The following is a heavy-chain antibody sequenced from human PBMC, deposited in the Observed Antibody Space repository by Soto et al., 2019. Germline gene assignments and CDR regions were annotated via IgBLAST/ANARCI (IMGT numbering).Heavy chain of an antibody. CDR1: GFTFSSYA. J-gene: IGHJ6*02. CDR2: ISGSGGST. V-gene: IGHV3-23*01. D-gene: IGHD5-18*01. Sequence: GGSLRLSCAASGFTFSSYAMSWVRQAPGKGLEWVSAISGSGGSTYYADSVKGRFTISRDNSKNTLYLQMNSLRAEDTAVYYCAKDHVGYSYGSMSAGQYGMDVWGQGTTVTVSS. CDR3: AKDHVGYSYGSMSAGQYGMDV.